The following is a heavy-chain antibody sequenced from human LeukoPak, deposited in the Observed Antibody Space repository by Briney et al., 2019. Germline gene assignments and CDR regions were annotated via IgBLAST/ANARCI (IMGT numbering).Heavy chain of an antibody. V-gene: IGHV1-8*01. J-gene: IGHJ4*02. Sequence: ASVKVSCKASGYTFTSYDINWVRQATGQGLEWMGWMNPNSGNTGYAQKFQGRVTMTRNTSISTAYMELSSLRAEDTAVYYCAKGQNDFWNAPTGYWGQGTLVTVSS. CDR2: MNPNSGNT. CDR1: GYTFTSYD. CDR3: AKGQNDFWNAPTGY. D-gene: IGHD3-3*01.